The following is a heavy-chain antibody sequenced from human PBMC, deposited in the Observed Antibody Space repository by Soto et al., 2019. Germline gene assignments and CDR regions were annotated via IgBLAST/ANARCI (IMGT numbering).Heavy chain of an antibody. J-gene: IGHJ6*02. CDR1: GFTFSSYA. CDR2: ISGRGGDT. Sequence: PGGSLRLSCAASGFTFSSYAMSWVHQAPGKGLEWVSGISGRGGDTYNADSVKGRFTISRDNSKNTLFLQRNSLRVEDTAVYYCAKVRALPLAGTTRRYHYYGMDVWGQGTTVTVSS. D-gene: IGHD1-26*01. V-gene: IGHV3-23*01. CDR3: AKVRALPLAGTTRRYHYYGMDV.